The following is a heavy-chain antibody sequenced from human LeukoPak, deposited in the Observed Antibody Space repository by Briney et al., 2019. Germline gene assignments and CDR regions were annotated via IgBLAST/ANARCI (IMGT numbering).Heavy chain of an antibody. CDR3: ARADFDFWSGYNS. CDR2: ISSNGDST. Sequence: PGGSLRLSCAASGFTFSRYGMHWVRKAPGKGLEYVSAISSNGDSTYYGNSVKGRFTISRDNSKNTLYLQMGSLRAEDMAVYYCARADFDFWSGYNSWGQGTLVTVSS. D-gene: IGHD3-3*01. CDR1: GFTFSRYG. J-gene: IGHJ4*02. V-gene: IGHV3-64*01.